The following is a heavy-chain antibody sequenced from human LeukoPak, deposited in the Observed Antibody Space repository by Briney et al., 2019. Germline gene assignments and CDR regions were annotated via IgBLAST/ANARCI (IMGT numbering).Heavy chain of an antibody. D-gene: IGHD6-13*01. J-gene: IGHJ4*02. CDR3: AREGILAAGDY. CDR1: GFTFIDYW. V-gene: IGHV3-7*01. CDR2: IKQDGSEK. Sequence: PGGFLRLSCAASGFTFIDYWISWVRQAPGKGLEWVANIKQDGSEKYYVDSVKGRFTISRDNTKKSLYLQMNSLRVEDTAIYYCAREGILAAGDYWGQGTLVTVSP.